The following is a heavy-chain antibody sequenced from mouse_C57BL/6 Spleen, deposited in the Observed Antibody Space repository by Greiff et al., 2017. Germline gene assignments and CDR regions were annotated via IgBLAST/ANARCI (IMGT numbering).Heavy chain of an antibody. D-gene: IGHD4-1*01. CDR2: IDPSDSYT. J-gene: IGHJ3*01. CDR1: GYTFTSYW. Sequence: QVQLQQPGAELVMPGASVKLSCKASGYTFTSYWMHWVKQRPGQGLEWIGEIDPSDSYTNYNQKFKGKSTLTVDKSSSTAYMQLSSLTSEDSAVYYCARGQLTGTGFAYWGQGTLVTVSA. CDR3: ARGQLTGTGFAY. V-gene: IGHV1-69*01.